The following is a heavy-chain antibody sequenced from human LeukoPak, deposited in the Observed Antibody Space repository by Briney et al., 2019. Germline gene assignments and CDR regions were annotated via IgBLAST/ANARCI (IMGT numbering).Heavy chain of an antibody. Sequence: GGSLRLSCAASGFTFSSYAMSWVRQAPGKGLEWVSAITGSGGSTYYADSVKGRFTISRDNSKNTLYLQINNLRAEDTAVYYCAKVAGGSSGHYARLDYWGQGTLVTVSS. J-gene: IGHJ4*02. CDR3: AKVAGGSSGHYARLDY. D-gene: IGHD3-22*01. CDR2: ITGSGGST. V-gene: IGHV3-23*01. CDR1: GFTFSSYA.